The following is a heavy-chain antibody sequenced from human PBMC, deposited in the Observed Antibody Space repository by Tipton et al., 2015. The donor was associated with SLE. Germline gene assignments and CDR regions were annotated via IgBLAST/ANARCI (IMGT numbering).Heavy chain of an antibody. CDR2: IHSSGST. V-gene: IGHV4-39*02. CDR1: GGSISSSSYY. CDR3: ARRQLCLD. D-gene: IGHD5-18*01. Sequence: TLSLTCTVSGGSISSSSYYWGWIRQPPRKGLEWIGYIHSSGSTYYNPSLKSRVTISVDTSKNHFSLILTYVTAADTAVYFCARRQLCLDWGQGTLVTVSS. J-gene: IGHJ4*02.